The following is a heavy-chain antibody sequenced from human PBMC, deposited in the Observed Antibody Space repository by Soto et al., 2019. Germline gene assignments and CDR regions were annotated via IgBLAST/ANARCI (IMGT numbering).Heavy chain of an antibody. V-gene: IGHV1-18*01. CDR3: ARGGYGDY. J-gene: IGHJ4*02. CDR2: ISAHNGNT. Sequence: QVHLVQSGAEVKKPGASVKVSCKGSGYAFTTYGITWVRQAPGQGLEWMGWISAHNGNTNYAQKLQGRVTVTRDTSTSPAYMELRSRRADDTAVYYCARGGYGDYWGQGALVTVSS. D-gene: IGHD1-1*01. CDR1: GYAFTTYG.